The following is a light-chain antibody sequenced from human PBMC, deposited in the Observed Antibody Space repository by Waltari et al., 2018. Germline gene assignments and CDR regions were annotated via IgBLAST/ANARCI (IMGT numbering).Light chain of an antibody. Sequence: QSALTQPASVSGSPGQSITISCTGTSSDVGGYNYVSWYPQHPGKVPKLMIYDVTKRPSGVSNRFSGSKSGNTASLTISGLQAEDEADYYCSSYTSTSTQVVFGGGTKLTVL. V-gene: IGLV2-14*01. CDR2: DVT. CDR3: SSYTSTSTQVV. J-gene: IGLJ2*01. CDR1: SSDVGGYNY.